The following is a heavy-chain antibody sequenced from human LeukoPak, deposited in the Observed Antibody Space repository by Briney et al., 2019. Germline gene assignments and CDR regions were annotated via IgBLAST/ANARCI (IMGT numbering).Heavy chain of an antibody. CDR2: IIPIFGTA. CDR1: GGTFSSYA. D-gene: IGHD4-17*01. V-gene: IGHV1-69*01. Sequence: GAWVKVSCKASGGTFSSYAISWVRQAPGQGLEWMGGIIPIFGTANYAQKFQGRVTITADESTSTAYMELSSLRSEDTAVYYCARGYGDYVPYYYYGMDVWGQGTTVTVSS. CDR3: ARGYGDYVPYYYYGMDV. J-gene: IGHJ6*02.